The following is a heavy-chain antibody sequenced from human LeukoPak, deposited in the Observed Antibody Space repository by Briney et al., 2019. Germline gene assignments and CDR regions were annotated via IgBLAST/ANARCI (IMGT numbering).Heavy chain of an antibody. J-gene: IGHJ4*02. CDR2: ISSGSSYI. V-gene: IGHV3-21*01. Sequence: PGGSLRLSCAASGFTFSSYSMNWVRQAPGKGLEWVSSISSGSSYIYYADSVKGRFTISRDNAKNSLYLQMNSLRAEDTAVYYCARDWGYYDSSGCYYPYYFDYWGQGTLVTVSS. D-gene: IGHD3-22*01. CDR1: GFTFSSYS. CDR3: ARDWGYYDSSGCYYPYYFDY.